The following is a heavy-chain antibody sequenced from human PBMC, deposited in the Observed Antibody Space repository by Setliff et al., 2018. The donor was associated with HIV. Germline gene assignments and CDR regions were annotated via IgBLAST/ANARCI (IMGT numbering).Heavy chain of an antibody. CDR1: GFTFSSYG. D-gene: IGHD4-17*01. Sequence: GESLKISCAASGFTFSSYGMHWVRQAPGKGLEWVAFIRYDGSNKYYADSVKGRFTISRDNSINTPYLQMNSLRAEDTAVYYCAREGSYGIDCWGQGTLVTVSS. CDR3: AREGSYGIDC. V-gene: IGHV3-30*02. J-gene: IGHJ4*02. CDR2: IRYDGSNK.